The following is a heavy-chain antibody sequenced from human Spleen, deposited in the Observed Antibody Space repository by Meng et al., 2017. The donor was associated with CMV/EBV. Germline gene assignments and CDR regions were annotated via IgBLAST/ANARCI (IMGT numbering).Heavy chain of an antibody. Sequence: GGSLRLSCAASGFTFSSYGMHWVRQAPGKGLEWVSSITSSSSYIYYADSVKGRFTISRDNAKNSLYLQMNSLRAEDTAVYYCARDFLGQFYLYAMDVWGQGTTVTVSS. CDR1: GFTFSSYG. V-gene: IGHV3-21*01. D-gene: IGHD3-16*01. CDR3: ARDFLGQFYLYAMDV. J-gene: IGHJ6*02. CDR2: ITSSSSYI.